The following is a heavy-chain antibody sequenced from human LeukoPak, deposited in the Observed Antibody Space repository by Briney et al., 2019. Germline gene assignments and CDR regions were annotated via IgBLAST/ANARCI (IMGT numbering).Heavy chain of an antibody. CDR2: ISGSGGST. V-gene: IGHV3-23*01. D-gene: IGHD2-21*02. J-gene: IGHJ6*02. CDR1: GFTFSSYA. Sequence: GGSLRLSCAASGFTFSSYAMSWVRQAPGKGLEWVLAISGSGGSTYYADSVKGRSTISRDNSKNTLYLQMNSLRAEDTAVYDCASLFPLVTASDGMDVWGQGTTVTVSS. CDR3: ASLFPLVTASDGMDV.